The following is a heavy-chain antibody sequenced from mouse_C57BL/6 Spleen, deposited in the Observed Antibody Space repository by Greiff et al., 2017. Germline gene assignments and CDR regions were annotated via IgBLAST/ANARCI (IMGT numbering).Heavy chain of an antibody. J-gene: IGHJ2*01. CDR3: ARLRDYDVGFDY. V-gene: IGHV5-6*01. CDR2: ISSGGSYT. CDR1: GFTFSSYG. Sequence: EVKLMESGGDLVKPGGSLKLSCAASGFTFSSYGMSWVRQTPDKRLEWVATISSGGSYTYYPDSVKGRFTISRDNAKNTLYLQMSSLKSEDTAMYYCARLRDYDVGFDYWGQGTTLTVSS. D-gene: IGHD2-4*01.